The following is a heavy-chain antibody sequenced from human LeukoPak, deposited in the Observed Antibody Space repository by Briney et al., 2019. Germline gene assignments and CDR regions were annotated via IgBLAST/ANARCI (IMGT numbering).Heavy chain of an antibody. CDR1: GFTFSSYA. Sequence: GGSLRLSCAASGFTFSSYAMHWVRQAPGKGLVWVAVISYDGSNKYYADSVKGRFTISRDNSKNTLYLQMNSLRAEDTAVYYCARDPGYSFYRYYYYGMDVWGQGTTVTVSS. CDR2: ISYDGSNK. D-gene: IGHD5-18*01. J-gene: IGHJ6*02. V-gene: IGHV3-30-3*01. CDR3: ARDPGYSFYRYYYYGMDV.